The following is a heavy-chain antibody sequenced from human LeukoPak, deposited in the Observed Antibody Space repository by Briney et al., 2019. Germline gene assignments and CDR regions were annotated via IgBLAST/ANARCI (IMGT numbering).Heavy chain of an antibody. D-gene: IGHD5-12*01. J-gene: IGHJ4*02. CDR3: ARVGQAGYVGYPLDY. CDR2: INRDGGST. V-gene: IGHV3-74*01. Sequence: SGGSLRLSCAASGFTFSSYWMHWVRQAPGKGLMWGSRINRDGGSTRYADSVKARFTISRDNSKNTLYLQMNSLRAEDTAVFYCARVGQAGYVGYPLDYRGQGTLVTVSS. CDR1: GFTFSSYW.